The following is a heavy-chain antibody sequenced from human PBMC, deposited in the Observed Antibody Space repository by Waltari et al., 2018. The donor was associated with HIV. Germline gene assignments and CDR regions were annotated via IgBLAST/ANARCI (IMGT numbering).Heavy chain of an antibody. CDR1: GYTFTGYY. CDR3: ARDPLYAVAVADIDY. D-gene: IGHD6-19*01. CDR2: INPNSGAT. V-gene: IGHV1-2*02. Sequence: QVQLVQSGAEVKKPGASVKVSCKASGYTFTGYYIHWVRQAPGQGLEWMGWINPNSGATKYAQKFQGRVTMTRDTSISTAFMELSRLRSDDTAVYYCARDPLYAVAVADIDYWGQGTLVTVSS. J-gene: IGHJ4*02.